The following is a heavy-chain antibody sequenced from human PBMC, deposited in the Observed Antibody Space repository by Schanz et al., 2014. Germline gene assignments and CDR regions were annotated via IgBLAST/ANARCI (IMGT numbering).Heavy chain of an antibody. CDR3: TKDTIGYQKPIDV. Sequence: VQVVESGGGLVKPGGSLRLSCAASGFTFSDYYMSWLRQAPGKGLEWVSTISGSGSTTYYADSVKGRFTISRDNSRNTLSLQMNSLRAEDTAVYYCTKDTIGYQKPIDVWGQGTTVTVSS. CDR2: ISGSGSTT. V-gene: IGHV3-11*01. J-gene: IGHJ6*02. D-gene: IGHD2-8*01. CDR1: GFTFSDYY.